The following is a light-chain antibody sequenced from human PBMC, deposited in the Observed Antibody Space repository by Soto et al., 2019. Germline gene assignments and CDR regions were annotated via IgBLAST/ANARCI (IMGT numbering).Light chain of an antibody. V-gene: IGKV3-11*01. CDR2: DAS. CDR3: QLRSNLLT. CDR1: QSVSSY. J-gene: IGKJ4*01. Sequence: DIVLTQSPATLSLSPVKRDTLSCRASQSVSSYLAWYQQKPGQAPRLLLYDASNMATGIPARFSGSGSGTDFTLIISILAPEDFAVYYSQLRSNLLTFGGVTKVQIK.